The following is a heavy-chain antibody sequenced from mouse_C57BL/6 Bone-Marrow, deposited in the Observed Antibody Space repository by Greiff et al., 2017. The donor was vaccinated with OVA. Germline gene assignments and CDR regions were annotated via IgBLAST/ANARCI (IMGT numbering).Heavy chain of an antibody. V-gene: IGHV3-3*01. Sequence: ESGPSLVRPSQTLSLTCTVPGFSINSDCYWIWIRQFPGNKLEYIGYTFYSGITYYNPSLESRTYITRDTSKNQFSLKLSSVTTEDTATYYCARDRPYDGYYSAWFAYWGQGTLVTVSA. CDR2: TFYSGIT. D-gene: IGHD2-3*01. CDR1: GFSINSDCY. CDR3: ARDRPYDGYYSAWFAY. J-gene: IGHJ3*01.